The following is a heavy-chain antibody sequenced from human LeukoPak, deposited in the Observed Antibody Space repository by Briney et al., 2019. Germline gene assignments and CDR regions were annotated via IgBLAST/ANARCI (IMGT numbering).Heavy chain of an antibody. J-gene: IGHJ1*01. CDR3: VREPPEINVADYFQY. V-gene: IGHV3-21*01. Sequence: GGSLRLSCAASGFTFRNYAMNWVRQAPGKGPEWVSSINYDSGFINYADSVKGRFTISRDNSKNSLYLQMTTLRAEDTAVYYCVREPPEINVADYFQYWGQGALVIVSS. D-gene: IGHD3-16*01. CDR2: INYDSGFI. CDR1: GFTFRNYA.